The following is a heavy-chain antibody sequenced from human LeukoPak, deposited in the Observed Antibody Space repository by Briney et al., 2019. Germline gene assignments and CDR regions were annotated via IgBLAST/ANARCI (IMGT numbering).Heavy chain of an antibody. CDR3: ARLEVARGVMLGLDV. CDR1: GFDVSSSY. CDR2: MYSGGTT. J-gene: IGHJ6*02. D-gene: IGHD3-10*01. V-gene: IGHV3-66*04. Sequence: GGSLRLSCAVSGFDVSSSYLNWVRQAPGKGLERVAVMYSGGTTYYSDSVKGRFTISRDNSKNTVSLQINSLRVEDTAMYYCARLEVARGVMLGLDVWGQGTTVTVSS.